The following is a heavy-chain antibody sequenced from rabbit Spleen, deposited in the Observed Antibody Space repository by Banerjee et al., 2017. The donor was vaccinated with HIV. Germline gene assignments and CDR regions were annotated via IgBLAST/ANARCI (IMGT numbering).Heavy chain of an antibody. CDR3: ARSHLHGSNLVMNV. D-gene: IGHD3-1*01. CDR2: ISTSSGGT. CDR1: GFSFSSSYY. V-gene: IGHV1S45*01. J-gene: IGHJ6*01. Sequence: QEQLVESGGGLVQPGASLTLTCTASGFSFSSSYYVYWVRQAPGKGLEWITSISTSSGGTWYATWAKGRFTISKTSSTTVTLQMTSLTVADTATYFCARSHLHGSNLVMNVWGPGTLVTVS.